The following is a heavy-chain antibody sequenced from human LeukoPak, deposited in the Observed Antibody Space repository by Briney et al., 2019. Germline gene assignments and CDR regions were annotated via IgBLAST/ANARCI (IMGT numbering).Heavy chain of an antibody. V-gene: IGHV1-69*05. CDR2: IIPIFGTA. D-gene: IGHD2-2*01. J-gene: IGHJ5*02. CDR3: ARGHRGGYCSSTSCYRWFDP. CDR1: GGTFSSCA. Sequence: SVKVSCKASGGTFSSCAISWVRQAPGQGLEWMGGIIPIFGTANYAQKFQGRVTITTDESTSTAYMELSSLRSEDTAVYYCARGHRGGYCSSTSCYRWFDPWGQGTLVTVSS.